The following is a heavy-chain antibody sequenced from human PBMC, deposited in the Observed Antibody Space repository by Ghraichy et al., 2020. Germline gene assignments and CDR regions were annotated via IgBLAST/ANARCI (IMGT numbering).Heavy chain of an antibody. J-gene: IGHJ6*02. CDR1: GYTFINYD. CDR2: ISANNGNT. CDR3: ARSRGGAVTVFYNYDMDV. Sequence: ASVKVSCKASGYTFINYDIYWVRQAPGHGLESMGWISANNGNTHSVQKLQGRVTMTTDTSRSTAYMELRNLTSDDAAVYFCARSRGGAVTVFYNYDMDVWGQGTTVTVSS. V-gene: IGHV1-18*01. D-gene: IGHD3-9*01.